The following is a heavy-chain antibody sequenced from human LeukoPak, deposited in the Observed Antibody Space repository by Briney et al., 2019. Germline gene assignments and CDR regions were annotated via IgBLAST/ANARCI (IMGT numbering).Heavy chain of an antibody. V-gene: IGHV1-3*01. Sequence: GASVKVSCKTSGYTFTTYAMYWVRQAPGQRLEWMGWINAGDGNTKYSQKFQGRVTITRDTSASTAYMELSSLRSEDTAVYYCARGDCSGGSCWNYFDDWDQGTLVTVSS. CDR2: INAGDGNT. CDR3: ARGDCSGGSCWNYFDD. CDR1: GYTFTTYA. J-gene: IGHJ4*02. D-gene: IGHD2-15*01.